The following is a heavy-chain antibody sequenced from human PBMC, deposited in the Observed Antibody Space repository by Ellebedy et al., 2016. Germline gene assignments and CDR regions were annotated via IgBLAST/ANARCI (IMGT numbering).Heavy chain of an antibody. CDR2: IITILGIA. V-gene: IGHV1-69*04. CDR1: GGTFSSYA. J-gene: IGHJ4*02. D-gene: IGHD3-22*01. Sequence: ASVKVSCKASGGTFSSYALSWVRQAPGQGLEWMGRIITILGIANYAQKFQGRVTITADKSTSTAYMELSSLRSEDTAVYYCARDPPYYDSSGPSPGRVDYWGQGTLVTVSS. CDR3: ARDPPYYDSSGPSPGRVDY.